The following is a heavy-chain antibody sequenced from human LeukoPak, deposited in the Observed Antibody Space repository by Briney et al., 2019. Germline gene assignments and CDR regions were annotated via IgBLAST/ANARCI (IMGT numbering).Heavy chain of an antibody. J-gene: IGHJ4*02. D-gene: IGHD6-19*01. CDR3: AREQSGTRGWYTVDY. V-gene: IGHV3-23*01. CDR2: IRPGGDRT. CDR1: GFTFSTYA. Sequence: SGGSLRLSCAASGFTFSTYAITWVRQGPGKGLEWVSAIRPGGDRTYYANSVRGRFTISRDNSKDTVYLQINGLRVEDTAVYYCAREQSGTRGWYTVDYWGQGTLVTVSS.